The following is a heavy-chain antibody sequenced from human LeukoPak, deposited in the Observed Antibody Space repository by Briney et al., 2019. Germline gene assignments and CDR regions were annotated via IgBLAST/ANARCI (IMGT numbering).Heavy chain of an antibody. Sequence: ASVKVSFKASGYTFTSYGISWVRQAPGQGLEWMGWISAYNGNTNYAQKLQGRVTMTTDTSTSTAYMELRSLRSDDTAVYYCARGNPTTYYDFWSGYLIDYWGQRTLVTVSS. CDR2: ISAYNGNT. CDR3: ARGNPTTYYDFWSGYLIDY. V-gene: IGHV1-18*01. CDR1: GYTFTSYG. D-gene: IGHD3-3*01. J-gene: IGHJ4*02.